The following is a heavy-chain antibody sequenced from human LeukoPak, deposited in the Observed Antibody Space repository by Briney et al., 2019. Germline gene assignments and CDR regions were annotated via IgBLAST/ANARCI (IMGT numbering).Heavy chain of an antibody. CDR2: IYYSGTT. V-gene: IGHV4-59*01. D-gene: IGHD6-13*01. CDR1: GAPFSSYY. J-gene: IGHJ4*02. Sequence: SETLSLTCTVSGAPFSSYYWNLIRQPPGKGLEWIGYIYYSGTTNYNPSLKSRVTISVDTSKNQFSLKLSSVTAADTAVYYCARWRVSGYSSRGATRGYYFDYWGQGTLVTVSS. CDR3: ARWRVSGYSSRGATRGYYFDY.